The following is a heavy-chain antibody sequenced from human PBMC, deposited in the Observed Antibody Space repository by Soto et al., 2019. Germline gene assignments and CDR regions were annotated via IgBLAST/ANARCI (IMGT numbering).Heavy chain of an antibody. CDR1: GGSFSGYY. J-gene: IGHJ5*02. D-gene: IGHD6-13*01. Sequence: SETLSLTCAVYGGSFSGYYWSWIRQPPGKGLEWIGEINHSGSTNYNPSLKSRVTISVDTSKNQFSLKLSSVTAADTAVYYCARGRGIAAAGTGRWFDPWGQGTLVT. CDR2: INHSGST. CDR3: ARGRGIAAAGTGRWFDP. V-gene: IGHV4-34*01.